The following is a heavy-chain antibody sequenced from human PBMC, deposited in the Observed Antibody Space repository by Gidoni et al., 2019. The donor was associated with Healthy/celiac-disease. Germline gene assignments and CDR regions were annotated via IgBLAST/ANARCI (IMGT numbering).Heavy chain of an antibody. CDR3: ARVAGLRALFPYYDSSGSQGWFDP. Sequence: QVQLQESGPGLVKPSETLSLTFAVSGYSIRSCYYWGWIRQPPGKGLECNGSIYHRGSTYYNPSRKSRVTISLDTSKNQFSVKLSSVTAADTAVYYCARVAGLRALFPYYDSSGSQGWFDPWGQGTLVTVSS. J-gene: IGHJ5*02. D-gene: IGHD3-22*01. CDR1: GYSIRSCYY. CDR2: IYHRGST. V-gene: IGHV4-38-2*01.